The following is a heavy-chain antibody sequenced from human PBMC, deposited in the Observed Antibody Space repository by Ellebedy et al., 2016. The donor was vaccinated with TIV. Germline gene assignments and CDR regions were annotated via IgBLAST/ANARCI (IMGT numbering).Heavy chain of an antibody. CDR2: VWYDGINK. CDR3: ARDYYGSGSYQDY. J-gene: IGHJ4*02. V-gene: IGHV3-33*01. CDR1: GFTLSNYD. D-gene: IGHD3-10*01. Sequence: GESLKISCAASGFTLSNYDMHWVRQAPGKGLEWVAVVWYDGINKYYVDSVKGRFTISRDNSKNTLYLQMNSLRAEDTAVYYCARDYYGSGSYQDYWGQGTLVTVSS.